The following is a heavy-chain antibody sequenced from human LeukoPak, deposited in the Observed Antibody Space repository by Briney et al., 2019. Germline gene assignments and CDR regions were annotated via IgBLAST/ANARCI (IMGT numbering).Heavy chain of an antibody. V-gene: IGHV3-30-3*01. Sequence: GGSLRLSCAASGFTFSSYAMHWVRQAPGKGLEWVAVISYDGSNKYYADSVKGRFTISRDNSKNTPYLQMNSLRAEDTAVYYCARGIVVVPAAIRPYYYYMDVWGKGATVTVSS. D-gene: IGHD2-2*01. CDR1: GFTFSSYA. J-gene: IGHJ6*03. CDR3: ARGIVVVPAAIRPYYYYMDV. CDR2: ISYDGSNK.